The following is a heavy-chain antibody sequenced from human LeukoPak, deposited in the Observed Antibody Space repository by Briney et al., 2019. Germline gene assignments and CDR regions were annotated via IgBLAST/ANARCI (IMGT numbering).Heavy chain of an antibody. Sequence: SETLSLTCTVAGGSISSHYWSWIRQPPGKGLGWIGYIYYSGSTNYNPSLKSRVTMSVDTSKNHFSLKLSSVTAADTAVYYCARGSYDSTLIWGQGTLVTVSS. CDR2: IYYSGST. J-gene: IGHJ4*02. D-gene: IGHD3-22*01. V-gene: IGHV4-59*11. CDR1: GGSISSHY. CDR3: ARGSYDSTLI.